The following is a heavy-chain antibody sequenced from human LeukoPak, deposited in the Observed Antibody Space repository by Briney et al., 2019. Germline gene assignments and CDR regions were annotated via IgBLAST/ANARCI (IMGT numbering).Heavy chain of an antibody. D-gene: IGHD4-23*01. V-gene: IGHV4-61*02. CDR3: ARDRRGGKPYYFDN. J-gene: IGHJ4*02. Sequence: SETLSLTCTVFSGSISGDNHYWSWIRQPAGKGLEWIGRMYTDGSTNYNPSLKSRVTISVDMSKNQFSLKLNSVTAADTAVYYCARDRRGGKPYYFDNWGQGTLVIVSS. CDR2: MYTDGST. CDR1: SGSISGDNHY.